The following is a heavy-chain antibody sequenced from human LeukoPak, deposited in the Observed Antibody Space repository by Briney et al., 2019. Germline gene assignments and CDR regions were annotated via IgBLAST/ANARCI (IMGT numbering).Heavy chain of an antibody. J-gene: IGHJ6*02. CDR1: GGSISGYY. Sequence: SETLSLTCSVSGGSISGYYWSWSRQPPGRGVEWMGNLFHTRGAWNKSSLKSRVTTSVDTSKNEFSLKLSSVTAADTALYYCARGPLPLEYYYGSGSHQIYYYYGMDVWGQGTTVTVSS. CDR2: LFHTRGA. V-gene: IGHV4-59*01. CDR3: ARGPLPLEYYYGSGSHQIYYYYGMDV. D-gene: IGHD3-10*01.